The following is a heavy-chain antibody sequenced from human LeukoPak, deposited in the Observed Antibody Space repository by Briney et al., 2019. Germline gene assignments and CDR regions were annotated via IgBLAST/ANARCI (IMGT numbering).Heavy chain of an antibody. CDR2: IYHSGST. CDR1: GHSISSGYY. J-gene: IGHJ3*02. D-gene: IGHD2-2*01. Sequence: SETLSLTCAVPGHSISSGYYWGWIRPPPGKGLEWIGSIYHSGSTHYNPSLKSRVTISVDTSKNQFSLNLSSVTAADTAMYYCARNRSAVIVPAAMGGAFDIWGHGTMVTVSS. V-gene: IGHV4-38-2*01. CDR3: ARNRSAVIVPAAMGGAFDI.